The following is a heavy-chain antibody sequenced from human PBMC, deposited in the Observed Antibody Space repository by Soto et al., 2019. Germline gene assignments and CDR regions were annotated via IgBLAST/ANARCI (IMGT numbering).Heavy chain of an antibody. CDR3: AKVLMDSTDWFDP. V-gene: IGHV3-30*18. Sequence: GGSLRLSCAASGFTFSNYGMHWVRQAPGKGLEWVAVISYDGSNKYFADSAKGRFTISRDNSKNTLYLQMNNLRAEDTAVYYCAKVLMDSTDWFDPWGQGTLVTVSS. D-gene: IGHD3-9*01. CDR1: GFTFSNYG. J-gene: IGHJ5*02. CDR2: ISYDGSNK.